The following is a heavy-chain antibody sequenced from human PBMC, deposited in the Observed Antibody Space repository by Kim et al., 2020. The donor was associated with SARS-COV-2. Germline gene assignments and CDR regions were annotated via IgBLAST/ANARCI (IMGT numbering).Heavy chain of an antibody. J-gene: IGHJ4*02. CDR3: ARDGGGGSYRAIDY. V-gene: IGHV4-61*01. CDR2: IYYSGST. D-gene: IGHD1-26*01. Sequence: SETLSLTCTVSGGSVSSGSYYWSWIRQPPGKGLEWIGYIYYSGSTNYNPSLKSRVTISVDTSKNQFSLKLSSVTAADTAVYYCARDGGGGSYRAIDYWGQGTLVTVSS. CDR1: GGSVSSGSYY.